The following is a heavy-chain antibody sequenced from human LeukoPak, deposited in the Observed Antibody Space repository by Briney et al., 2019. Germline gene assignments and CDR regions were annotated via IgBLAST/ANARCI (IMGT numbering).Heavy chain of an antibody. CDR2: ISYDGGNI. J-gene: IGHJ3*02. V-gene: IGHV3-30*18. Sequence: GGSLRLSCAASGFTFSSYGMHWVRQAPGKGLEWVAVISYDGGNISYTDSVKGRFTISRDNSKNTLYLQMNSLRAEDTAVYYCAKRGYCRGGTCFSHDAFDIWGQGTMVTVSS. CDR3: AKRGYCRGGTCFSHDAFDI. D-gene: IGHD2-15*01. CDR1: GFTFSSYG.